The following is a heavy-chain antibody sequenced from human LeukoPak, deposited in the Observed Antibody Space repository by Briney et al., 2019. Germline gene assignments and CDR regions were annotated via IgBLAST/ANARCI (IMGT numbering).Heavy chain of an antibody. CDR2: ISAYNGNT. V-gene: IGHV1-18*01. CDR3: ARDLTGGDYAWGSYRGDY. Sequence: ASVKVSCKASGYTFTSYGISWVRQAPGQGLEWMGWISAYNGNTNYAQKLQGRVTMTTDTSTSTAYMELRSLRSDDTAVYYCARDLTGGDYAWGSYRGDYWGQGTLVTVSS. D-gene: IGHD3-16*02. J-gene: IGHJ4*02. CDR1: GYTFTSYG.